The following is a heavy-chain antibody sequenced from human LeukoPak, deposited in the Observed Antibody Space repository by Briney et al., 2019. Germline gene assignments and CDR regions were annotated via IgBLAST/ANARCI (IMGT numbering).Heavy chain of an antibody. Sequence: ASVKVSCKASGYTFTGYYMHWVRQAPAQGLEGMGWINPNSGGTEYAQKFQGRVTMSRDTSISTAYMELSRLRSEDTAVYYCARDSYYDFWSGYLYYFDYWGQGTLVTVSS. CDR1: GYTFTGYY. J-gene: IGHJ4*02. CDR2: INPNSGGT. V-gene: IGHV1-2*02. CDR3: ARDSYYDFWSGYLYYFDY. D-gene: IGHD3-3*01.